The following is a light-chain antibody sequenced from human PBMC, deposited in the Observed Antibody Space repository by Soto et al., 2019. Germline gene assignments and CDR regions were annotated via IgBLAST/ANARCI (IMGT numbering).Light chain of an antibody. V-gene: IGLV2-23*01. CDR3: CSYAGSSTFVV. Sequence: QPASVSGSPGQSITISCTGTSRDVGSYNLVSWYQQHPGKPPKLMIYEGSKRPSGVSNRFSGSKSGNTASLTISGLQAEDEADYYCCSYAGSSTFVVFGGGTKLTVL. CDR1: SRDVGSYNL. CDR2: EGS. J-gene: IGLJ2*01.